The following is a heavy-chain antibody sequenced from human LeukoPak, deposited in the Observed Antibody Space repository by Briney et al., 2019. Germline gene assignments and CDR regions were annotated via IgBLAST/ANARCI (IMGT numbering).Heavy chain of an antibody. Sequence: ASVKVSCKASGYTFTSYDINWVRQATGQGLEWMGWMNPNSGNTVYAQKFQGRVTMTRNTSISTAYMELSSLRSEDTAVYYCARTPTNEFSSSWYYYYYGMDVWGQGTTVTVSS. CDR1: GYTFTSYD. CDR3: ARTPTNEFSSSWYYYYYGMDV. V-gene: IGHV1-8*01. D-gene: IGHD6-13*01. CDR2: MNPNSGNT. J-gene: IGHJ6*02.